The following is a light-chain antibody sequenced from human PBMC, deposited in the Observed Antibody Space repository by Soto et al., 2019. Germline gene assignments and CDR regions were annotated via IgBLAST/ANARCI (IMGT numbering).Light chain of an antibody. CDR3: LQDYNYPWT. V-gene: IGKV1-6*01. J-gene: IGKJ1*01. CDR2: AAS. CDR1: QGIRND. Sequence: AIQMTQSPSSLSASVGDRVTITCRASQGIRNDLGGYQQKPGKAPKLLIYAASSLESGVPSRFSGSGSGTYFTLTISSLQPEDFATYYYLQDYNYPWTFGQGTKVEIK.